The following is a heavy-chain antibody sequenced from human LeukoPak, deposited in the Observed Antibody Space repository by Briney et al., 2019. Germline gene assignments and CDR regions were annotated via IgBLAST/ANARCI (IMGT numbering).Heavy chain of an antibody. D-gene: IGHD2-2*01. CDR1: GGSFSGYY. V-gene: IGHV4-34*01. J-gene: IGHJ6*03. Sequence: PSETLSLTCAVYGGSFSGYYWSWIRQPPGKGLEWIGEINHSGSTNYNPSLKSRVTISVDTSTNQFSLKLSSVTAADTAVYYCARGIRGYCSSTSCPRFDYYYYYMDVWGKGTTVTVSS. CDR3: ARGIRGYCSSTSCPRFDYYYYYMDV. CDR2: INHSGST.